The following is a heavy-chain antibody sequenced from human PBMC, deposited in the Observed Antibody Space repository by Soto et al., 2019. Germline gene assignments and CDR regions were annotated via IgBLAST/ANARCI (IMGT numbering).Heavy chain of an antibody. V-gene: IGHV4-30-2*05. Sequence: SETLSLTCAVSGGSISSGGYSWSWIRQPPGKGLEWIGYIYYSGSTYYNPSLKSRVTISVDTSKNQFSLKLSSVTAADTAVYYCARARNYYDSTIYFQHWGQGTLVTVSS. J-gene: IGHJ1*01. CDR1: GGSISSGGYS. CDR3: ARARNYYDSTIYFQH. D-gene: IGHD3-22*01. CDR2: IYYSGST.